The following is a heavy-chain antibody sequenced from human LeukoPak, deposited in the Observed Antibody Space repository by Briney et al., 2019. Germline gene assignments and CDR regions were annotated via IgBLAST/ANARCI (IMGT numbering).Heavy chain of an antibody. CDR1: GYTFTSYG. CDR2: ISAYNGNT. CDR3: ARDWSYYDTSGYYNRVLDY. V-gene: IGHV1-18*01. J-gene: IGHJ4*02. D-gene: IGHD3-22*01. Sequence: GASVKVSCKASGYTFTSYGISWVRQAPGQGLEWMGWISAYNGNTNYAQKLQGRVTMTRDTSISTAYMELSRLRSDDTAVYYCARDWSYYDTSGYYNRVLDYWGQGTLVTVSS.